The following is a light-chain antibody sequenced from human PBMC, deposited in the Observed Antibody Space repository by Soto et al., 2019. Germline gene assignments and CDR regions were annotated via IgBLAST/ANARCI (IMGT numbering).Light chain of an antibody. Sequence: DIQMTQSPSTLSASVGDRVTITCRASQYIHNYLAWYQQKPGEAPKLLIYEAANLESGVPSRFSGSGTGTEFTLTMSSLQPDDFATYYCQQSNNYPWTFGQGTRVEI. V-gene: IGKV1-5*03. CDR3: QQSNNYPWT. J-gene: IGKJ1*01. CDR1: QYIHNY. CDR2: EAA.